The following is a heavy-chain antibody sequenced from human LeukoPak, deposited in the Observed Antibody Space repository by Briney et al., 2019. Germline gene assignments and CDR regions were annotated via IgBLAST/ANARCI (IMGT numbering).Heavy chain of an antibody. D-gene: IGHD6-13*01. CDR2: ISYDGSNK. CDR1: GFTFSSYA. Sequence: PGRSLRLSCAASGFTFSSYAMHWVRQAPGKGLEWVAVISYDGSNKYYADSVKGRSTISRDNSKNTLYLQMNSLRAEDTAVYYCARGRAAAGPFDYWGQGTLVTVSS. J-gene: IGHJ4*02. V-gene: IGHV3-30-3*01. CDR3: ARGRAAAGPFDY.